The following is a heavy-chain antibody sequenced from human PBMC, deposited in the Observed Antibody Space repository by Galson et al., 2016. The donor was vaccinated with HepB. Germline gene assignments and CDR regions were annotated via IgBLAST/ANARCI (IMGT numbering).Heavy chain of an antibody. CDR3: ARDRRGTCTGGRCYYYGMDV. J-gene: IGHJ6*02. V-gene: IGHV6-1*01. D-gene: IGHD2-8*02. CDR2: THYTSKWYN. Sequence: CAISGDSASNKSATWNWIRQSPSRGLEWLGRTHYTSKWYNDYAESVKSRIIINPDTPKNQFSLQLNSVTPEDTAVYFCARDRRGTCTGGRCYYYGMDVWGQGTTVTVSS. CDR1: GDSASNKSAT.